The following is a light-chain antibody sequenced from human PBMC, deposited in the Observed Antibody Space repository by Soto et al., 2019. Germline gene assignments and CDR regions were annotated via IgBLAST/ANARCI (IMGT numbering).Light chain of an antibody. CDR1: TSNIGSNY. CDR2: INN. CDR3: AARDGSSREV. V-gene: IGLV1-47*01. J-gene: IGLJ1*01. Sequence: HSVLTHPLSASGTPVQRGTISCSGSTSNIGSNYVYWYQQLPGSAPTLLIYINNQRPSGVPDRFSGSKSGTSASLAISGLRSEDEADYYCAARDGSSREVFGTGTKVTV.